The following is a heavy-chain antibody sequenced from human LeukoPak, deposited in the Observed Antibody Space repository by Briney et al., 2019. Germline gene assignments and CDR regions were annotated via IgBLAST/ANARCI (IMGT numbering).Heavy chain of an antibody. Sequence: GASVKVSCKASGYTFTGYYKHWVRQAPGQGLEWMGWINPNSGGTNYAQKFQGRVTMTRDTSISTAYMELSRLRSDDTAVYYCARVVVATKGFDPWGQGTLVAVSS. CDR1: GYTFTGYY. CDR3: ARVVVATKGFDP. D-gene: IGHD2-15*01. CDR2: INPNSGGT. J-gene: IGHJ5*02. V-gene: IGHV1-2*02.